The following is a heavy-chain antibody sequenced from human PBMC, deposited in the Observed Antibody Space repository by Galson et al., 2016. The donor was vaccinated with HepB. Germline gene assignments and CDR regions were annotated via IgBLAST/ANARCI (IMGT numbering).Heavy chain of an antibody. CDR2: IYYSGIT. CDR3: ARQYWGDPSDY. J-gene: IGHJ4*02. V-gene: IGHV4-31*03. CDR1: GGSISNGDLY. Sequence: TLSLTCSVSGGSISNGDLYWGWIRQHPGKGLEWIGYIYYSGITDYNPSLKSRVTISADTSKNHFSLRLTSVTAADTALYYCARQYWGDPSDYWGQGILVTVSS. D-gene: IGHD2/OR15-2a*01.